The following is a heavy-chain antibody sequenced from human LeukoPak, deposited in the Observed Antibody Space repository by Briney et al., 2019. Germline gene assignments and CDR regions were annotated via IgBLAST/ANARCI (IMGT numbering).Heavy chain of an antibody. J-gene: IGHJ3*02. V-gene: IGHV3-33*06. CDR2: IWYDGSNK. Sequence: GGSLRLSCAASGFTFSSYGMHWVRQAPGKGLEWVAVIWYDGSNKYYADSVKGRLTISRDNSKNTAYLQMNSLRAEDTAVYYCAKDYDAFDIWGQGTMVTVSS. CDR3: AKDYDAFDI. CDR1: GFTFSSYG.